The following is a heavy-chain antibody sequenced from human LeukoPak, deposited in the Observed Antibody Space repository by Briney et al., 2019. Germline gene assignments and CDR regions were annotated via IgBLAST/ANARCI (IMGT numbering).Heavy chain of an antibody. CDR2: ISYSGST. CDR3: ARGILRDYYDSSGFYHRGGVGY. CDR1: GDSINTFY. J-gene: IGHJ4*02. D-gene: IGHD3-22*01. V-gene: IGHV4-59*08. Sequence: SETLSLTCTVSGDSINTFYWSWIRQPPGKGLDWIGYISYSGSTNYNPSLKSRLTISVDTSKNQFSLKLSSVTAADTAVYFCARGILRDYYDSSGFYHRGGVGYWGQGTLVTVSS.